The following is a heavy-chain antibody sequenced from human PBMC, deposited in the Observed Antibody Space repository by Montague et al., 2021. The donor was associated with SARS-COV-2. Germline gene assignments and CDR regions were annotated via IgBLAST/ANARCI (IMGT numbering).Heavy chain of an antibody. D-gene: IGHD3-16*01. V-gene: IGHV4-4*09. CDR3: ARLTGSRVYDYHYGLDV. Sequence: SETLSLTCTVSGDSIRESHWSWIRQPPGKGLEWIGYIDNSGSTNYNPALESRVTLTVSASNNQFYLTLKSVTAADTAVYYCARLTGSRVYDYHYGLDVWGQGTTVTVSS. CDR2: IDNSGST. J-gene: IGHJ6*02. CDR1: GDSIRESH.